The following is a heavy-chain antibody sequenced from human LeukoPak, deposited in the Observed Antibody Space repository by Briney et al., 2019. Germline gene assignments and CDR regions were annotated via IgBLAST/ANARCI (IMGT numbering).Heavy chain of an antibody. CDR2: ISASGGTI. CDR3: ARGDGGYYYGMDV. J-gene: IGHJ6*02. D-gene: IGHD3-3*01. Sequence: GGSLRLSCAASGFTFSSYEMSWVRQAPGKGLEWVSYISASGGTIKYADSVKGRFTISRDNAKNSLYLHLNSLRVEDTAFYYCARGDGGYYYGMDVWGQGTTVTVS. V-gene: IGHV3-48*03. CDR1: GFTFSSYE.